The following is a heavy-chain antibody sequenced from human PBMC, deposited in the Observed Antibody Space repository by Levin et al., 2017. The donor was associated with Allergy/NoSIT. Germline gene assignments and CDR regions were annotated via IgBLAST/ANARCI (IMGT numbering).Heavy chain of an antibody. V-gene: IGHV3-48*02. D-gene: IGHD3-10*01. J-gene: IGHJ4*02. Sequence: PGGSLRLSCGASGFTFSSYSMNWVRQAPGKGLEWLSYISNINTYYADSVKDRFTISRDNTKNSLFLQMNSLRDEDTAVYYCVREGSSGSYSEYWGQGTLVTVSS. CDR1: GFTFSSYS. CDR2: ISNINT. CDR3: VREGSSGSYSEY.